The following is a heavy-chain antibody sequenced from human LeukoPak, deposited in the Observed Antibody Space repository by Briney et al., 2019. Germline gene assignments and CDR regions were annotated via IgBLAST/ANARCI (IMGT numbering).Heavy chain of an antibody. D-gene: IGHD3-9*01. CDR1: GCTFTSYD. CDR3: ARAQGPYDILTGYYYYYYMDV. CDR2: MNPNSGNT. J-gene: IGHJ6*03. V-gene: IGHV1-8*03. Sequence: ASVKVSCKASGCTFTSYDINWVRQATGQGLEWMGWMNPNSGNTGYAQKFQGRVTITRNTSISTAYMELSSLRSEDTAVYYCARAQGPYDILTGYYYYYYMDVWGKGTTVTVSS.